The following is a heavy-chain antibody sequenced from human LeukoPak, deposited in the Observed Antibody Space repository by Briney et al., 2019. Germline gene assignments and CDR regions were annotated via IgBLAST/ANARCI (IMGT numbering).Heavy chain of an antibody. CDR3: VKGEYGDYVLYYYYVMDV. CDR2: VSGNGGRT. D-gene: IGHD4-17*01. V-gene: IGHV3-64D*08. Sequence: GGSLRFSCSASGFTFSSYVMYWVRQAPGKGLEYVSAVSGNGGRTYYADSVKGRFTISRDDSKNPLSLQMSSLRAEDTAVYYCVKGEYGDYVLYYYYVMDVWGQGATVTVPS. CDR1: GFTFSSYV. J-gene: IGHJ6*02.